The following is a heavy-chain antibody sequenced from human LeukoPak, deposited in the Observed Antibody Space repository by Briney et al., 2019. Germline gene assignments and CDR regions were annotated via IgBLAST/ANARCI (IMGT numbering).Heavy chain of an antibody. CDR2: FDPEDGET. CDR3: ARAAAAANRYYYYYMDV. D-gene: IGHD6-13*01. J-gene: IGHJ6*03. Sequence: ASVKVSCKVSGYILTELSMHWVRQAPGKGLEWMEGFDPEDGETIYAQKFQGRVTMTEDTSTDTAYMELSSLRSDDTAVYYCARAAAAANRYYYYYMDVWGKGTTVTVSS. V-gene: IGHV1-24*01. CDR1: GYILTELS.